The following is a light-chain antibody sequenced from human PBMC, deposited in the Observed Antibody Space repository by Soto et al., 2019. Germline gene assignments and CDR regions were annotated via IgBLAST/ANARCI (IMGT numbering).Light chain of an antibody. Sequence: EIVLTQSPGTLSLSPGEGATLSCRASQSVSSSYLGWYQQKPGQAPRLLIYGASIRATGIPDRFSGSGSGTDFTLTISRLEPEDFAVYYCQQYGSSPRTFGQGTKWIS. CDR3: QQYGSSPRT. CDR1: QSVSSSY. J-gene: IGKJ1*01. CDR2: GAS. V-gene: IGKV3-20*01.